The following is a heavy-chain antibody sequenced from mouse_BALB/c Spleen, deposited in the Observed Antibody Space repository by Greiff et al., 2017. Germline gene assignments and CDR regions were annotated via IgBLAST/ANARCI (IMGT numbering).Heavy chain of an antibody. CDR1: GFTFSSYA. D-gene: IGHD2-13*01. Sequence: EVKLVESGGGLVKPGGSLKLSCAASGFTFSSYAMSWVRQSPEKRLEWVAEISSGGSYTYYPDTVTGRFTISRDNAKNTLYLEMSSLRSEDTAMYYGARGEYGDYGNAMDYWGQGTSVTVSS. CDR3: ARGEYGDYGNAMDY. CDR2: ISSGGSYT. V-gene: IGHV5-9-4*01. J-gene: IGHJ4*01.